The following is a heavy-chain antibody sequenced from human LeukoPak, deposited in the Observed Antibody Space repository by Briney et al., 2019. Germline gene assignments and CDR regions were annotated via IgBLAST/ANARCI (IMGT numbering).Heavy chain of an antibody. CDR2: IKQDGNEK. J-gene: IGHJ4*02. Sequence: GGSLRLSCAASGFRFNTFWMSWVRQAPGKGLEWVANIKQDGNEKYYADSVKGRFTISRDNGKNSLDLQMNSLRAEDTAVYYCAKTEKGTTIFGVVESPLGNWGQGTLVTVSS. D-gene: IGHD3-3*01. CDR1: GFRFNTFW. CDR3: AKTEKGTTIFGVVESPLGN. V-gene: IGHV3-7*03.